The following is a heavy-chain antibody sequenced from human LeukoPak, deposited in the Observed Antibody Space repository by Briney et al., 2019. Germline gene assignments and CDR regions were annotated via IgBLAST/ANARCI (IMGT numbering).Heavy chain of an antibody. CDR1: GYTFTGYY. V-gene: IGHV1-2*02. Sequence: ASVKVSCKASGYTFTGYYMHWVRQAPGQGLEWMGWINPNSGGTNYAQKFQGRVTMTRDTSISTAYMELSRLRSDDTAVYYCAREMTGYYRSYYYSYMDVWGKGTTVTISS. CDR3: AREMTGYYRSYYYSYMDV. D-gene: IGHD3-9*01. CDR2: INPNSGGT. J-gene: IGHJ6*03.